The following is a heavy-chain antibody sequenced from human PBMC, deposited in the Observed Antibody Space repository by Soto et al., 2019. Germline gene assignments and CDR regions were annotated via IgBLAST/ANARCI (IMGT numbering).Heavy chain of an antibody. V-gene: IGHV1-69*02. J-gene: IGHJ4*02. CDR2: IIPILGIA. D-gene: IGHD1-26*01. CDR3: ARALTVGVTVDS. CDR1: GGTFSSYT. Sequence: QVQLVQSGAEVKKPGSSVKVSCKASGGTFSSYTISWVRQAPGQGLEWMGRIIPILGIAKYAQKFQGRVTITADKSTSTAYMERTSLGSEDTAVYSGARALTVGVTVDSWGQGALVTVSS.